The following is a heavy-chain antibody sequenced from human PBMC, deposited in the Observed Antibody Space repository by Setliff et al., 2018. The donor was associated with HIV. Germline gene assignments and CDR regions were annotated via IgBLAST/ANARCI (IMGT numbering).Heavy chain of an antibody. D-gene: IGHD3-9*01. J-gene: IGHJ4*02. CDR2: VSHSGST. CDR1: GGALSAYY. CDR3: AASGALTDWTYY. Sequence: SETLSLTCAVYGGALSAYYWSWIRQSPGKGLEWIGEVSHSGSTKYNPSLRSRVTISVDTSKNQFSLKLISVTAADTAVYYCAASGALTDWTYYWGQGALVTVSS. V-gene: IGHV4-34*01.